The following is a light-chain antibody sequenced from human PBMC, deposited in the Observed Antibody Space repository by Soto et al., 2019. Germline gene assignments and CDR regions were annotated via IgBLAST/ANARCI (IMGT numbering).Light chain of an antibody. Sequence: QSALTQPASVSGSPGQSITISCTGTSSDVGNYNLVSWYQQYPGKAPKVMIYEVSKRPSGVSYRFSGSKTGNTASLTISGLQAEDEADYYCFSYTDSSTFYVFGTGTKLTVL. CDR1: SSDVGNYNL. V-gene: IGLV2-23*02. J-gene: IGLJ1*01. CDR3: FSYTDSSTFYV. CDR2: EVS.